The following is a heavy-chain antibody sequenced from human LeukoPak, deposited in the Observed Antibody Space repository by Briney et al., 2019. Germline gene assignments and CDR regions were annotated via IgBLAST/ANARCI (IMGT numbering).Heavy chain of an antibody. J-gene: IGHJ4*02. Sequence: SETLSLTCTVSGGSVSSGNSYWSWIRQPPGKGLECIGYIYYSGSTNYNPSLKSRVTISVDTSKNQFSLKLSSVTAADTAVYYCARGIKGTGSSWYFSDYWGQGTLVTVSS. CDR1: GGSVSSGNSY. CDR2: IYYSGST. CDR3: ARGIKGTGSSWYFSDY. V-gene: IGHV4-61*01. D-gene: IGHD6-13*01.